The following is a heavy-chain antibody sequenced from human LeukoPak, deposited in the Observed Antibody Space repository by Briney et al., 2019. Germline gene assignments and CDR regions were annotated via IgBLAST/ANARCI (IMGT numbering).Heavy chain of an antibody. V-gene: IGHV3-30-3*01. CDR2: ISYDGSNK. D-gene: IGHD6-19*01. CDR3: AVLAVAGTSNWFDP. CDR1: GFTFSSYA. J-gene: IGHJ5*02. Sequence: GGSLRLSCAASGFTFSSYAMHWVRQAPGKGLEWVAVISYDGSNKYYADSVKGRFTISRDNSKNTLYLQMNSLRAEDTAVYYCAVLAVAGTSNWFDPWGQGTLVTVSS.